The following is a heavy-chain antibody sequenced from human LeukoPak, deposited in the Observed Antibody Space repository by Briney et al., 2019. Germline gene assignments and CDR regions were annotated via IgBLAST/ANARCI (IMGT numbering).Heavy chain of an antibody. V-gene: IGHV4-38-2*02. CDR2: IYHSGST. J-gene: IGHJ4*02. D-gene: IGHD3-22*01. Sequence: SETLSLTCTVSGFSISSGYYWGWIRQPPGKGLEWIGGIYHSGSTYHNPSLKSRVTTPVDTTNHQISLTLSSVPATATAVSYCDGVAPYHTSGYYRGSKVFYFDYWGQGTLVTVS. CDR3: DGVAPYHTSGYYRGSKVFYFDY. CDR1: GFSISSGYY.